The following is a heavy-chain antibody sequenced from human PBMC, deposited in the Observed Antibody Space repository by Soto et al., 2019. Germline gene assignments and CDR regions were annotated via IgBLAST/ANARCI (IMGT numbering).Heavy chain of an antibody. J-gene: IGHJ6*03. CDR1: GGSISSSSYY. D-gene: IGHD1-7*01. CDR3: VRPWNYGNRNHYYYYMDV. V-gene: IGHV4-39*01. Sequence: QLQLQESGPGLVKPSETLSLTCTVSGGSISSSSYYWGWIRQPPGKGLEWIGSIYYSGSTYYNPSLKSRVTISVDTSKNQFSLKLSSVTAADTAVYYCVRPWNYGNRNHYYYYMDVWGKGTTVTVSS. CDR2: IYYSGST.